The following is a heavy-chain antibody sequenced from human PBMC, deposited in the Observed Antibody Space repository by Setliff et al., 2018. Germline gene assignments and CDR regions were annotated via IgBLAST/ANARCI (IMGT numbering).Heavy chain of an antibody. D-gene: IGHD6-6*01. CDR2: INHRGST. V-gene: IGHV4-34*01. CDR1: GGTFSDYH. Sequence: PSETLSLTCAAYGGTFSDYHWTWIRQSPEKGLEWIGEINHRGSTNYNPSLKSRVTISIDTSRDQFSLKLISMIAADTAVYYCARGRNTAARLLDSWGQGTLVTVSS. CDR3: ARGRNTAARLLDS. J-gene: IGHJ4*02.